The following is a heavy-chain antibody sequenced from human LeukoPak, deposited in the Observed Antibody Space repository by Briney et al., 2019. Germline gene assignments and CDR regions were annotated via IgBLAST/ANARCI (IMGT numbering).Heavy chain of an antibody. CDR2: ISSSSSTI. Sequence: PGGSLRLSCAASGFTFSSYSMNWVRQAPGKGLEWVSYISSSSSTIYYADSVKGRFTISRDNAKNSLYLQMNSLRAEDTAVYYCARDQYSSSWHEQDAFDIWGQGTMVTVSS. CDR1: GFTFSSYS. D-gene: IGHD6-13*01. CDR3: ARDQYSSSWHEQDAFDI. J-gene: IGHJ3*02. V-gene: IGHV3-48*01.